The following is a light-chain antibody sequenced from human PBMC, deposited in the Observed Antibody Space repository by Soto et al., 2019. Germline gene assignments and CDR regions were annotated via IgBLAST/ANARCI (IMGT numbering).Light chain of an antibody. CDR1: SSNVGAASD. V-gene: IGLV1-40*01. Sequence: QSVLTQPPSVSGAPGQRVTISCSGSSSNVGAASDVYWYQQLPGTAPRLLISVNNKRPSGVPDRFSGSKSGTSASLAISGLRSEDEADYYCAAWDDSLQGYVFATGTKVTVL. J-gene: IGLJ1*01. CDR2: VNN. CDR3: AAWDDSLQGYV.